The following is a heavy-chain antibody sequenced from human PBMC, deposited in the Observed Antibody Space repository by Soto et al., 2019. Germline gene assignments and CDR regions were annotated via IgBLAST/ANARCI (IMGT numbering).Heavy chain of an antibody. CDR2: IYWNDDK. CDR3: AKSGSSGWYGWFDP. V-gene: IGHV2-5*01. J-gene: IGHJ5*02. Sequence: SGPTLVNPTPTLTLTCLFSGFSLKTSGLDVGWIRQPPGKALEWLGFIYWNDDKRYSPSLKSRLTITKDTSKNQVVLTMTNMDPVDTATYYCAKSGSSGWYGWFDPWGQGTLVTVSS. CDR1: GFSLKTSGLD. D-gene: IGHD6-19*01.